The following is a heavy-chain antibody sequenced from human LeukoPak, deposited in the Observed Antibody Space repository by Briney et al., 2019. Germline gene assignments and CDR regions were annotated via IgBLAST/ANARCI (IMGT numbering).Heavy chain of an antibody. Sequence: SETPSLTCTVSGGSINSHSYYWGWIRQPPGKGLEWIGSVYYDGTSYSNPSLKSRAAVFVDTSRDQFSLDLSFVTAADTALYYCVRHISTNTGYFDSCGPGILVSVSS. CDR2: VYYDGTS. D-gene: IGHD5-24*01. CDR3: VRHISTNTGYFDS. J-gene: IGHJ4*03. CDR1: GGSINSHSYY. V-gene: IGHV4-39*01.